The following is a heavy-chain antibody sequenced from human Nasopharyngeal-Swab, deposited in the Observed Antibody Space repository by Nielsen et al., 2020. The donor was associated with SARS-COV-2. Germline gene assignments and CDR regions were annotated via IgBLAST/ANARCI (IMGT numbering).Heavy chain of an antibody. CDR1: GFNFSNFC. J-gene: IGHJ4*02. V-gene: IGHV3-7*01. CDR2: MKQDGSVK. CDR3: ASQERGGSGSS. D-gene: IGHD3-10*01. Sequence: GGSLRLSCTASGFNFSNFCMSWFRQAPGKGLEWVANMKQDGSVKYYLDSVKGRFTISRDNAKNSVFLEMNSLRAEDTAVYYCASQERGGSGSSWGRGTLVTVSS.